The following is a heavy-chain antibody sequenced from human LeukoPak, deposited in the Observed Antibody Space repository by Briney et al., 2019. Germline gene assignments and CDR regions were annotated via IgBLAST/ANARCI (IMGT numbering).Heavy chain of an antibody. CDR3: AKDGVSYDFCSGYYFDY. CDR1: GFTFSSYS. CDR2: ISSSSSYI. D-gene: IGHD3-3*01. J-gene: IGHJ4*02. V-gene: IGHV3-21*01. Sequence: GGSLRLSCAASGFTFSSYSMNWVRQAPGKGLEWVSSISSSSSYIYYADSVKGRFTISRDNAKNSLYLQMNSLRAEDTAVYYCAKDGVSYDFCSGYYFDYWGQGTLVTVSS.